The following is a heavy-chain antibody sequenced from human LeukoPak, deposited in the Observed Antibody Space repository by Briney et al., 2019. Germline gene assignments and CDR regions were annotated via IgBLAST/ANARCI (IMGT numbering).Heavy chain of an antibody. CDR2: ISSSSSTI. J-gene: IGHJ5*02. V-gene: IGHV3-48*04. Sequence: PGGSLRLSCAASGFTFSSYSMNWVRQAPGKGLEWVSYISSSSSTIYYADSVKGRFTISRDNAKNSLYLQMNSLRAEDTAVYYCARELVTPQNNWFDPWGQGTLVTVSS. CDR1: GFTFSSYS. D-gene: IGHD6-13*01. CDR3: ARELVTPQNNWFDP.